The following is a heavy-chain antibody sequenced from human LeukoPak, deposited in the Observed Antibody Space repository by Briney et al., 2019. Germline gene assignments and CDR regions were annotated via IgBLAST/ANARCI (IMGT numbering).Heavy chain of an antibody. CDR1: GGSISSYY. D-gene: IGHD3-10*01. CDR2: IYTSGST. J-gene: IGHJ2*01. Sequence: SETLSLTCTVSGGSISSYYWSWIRQPAGKGLEWIGRIYTSGSTNYNPSLKSRVTMSVDTSKNQFSLKLSSVTAADTAVYYCARGRGGLWFGETDFDLWGRGTLVTVS. V-gene: IGHV4-4*07. CDR3: ARGRGGLWFGETDFDL.